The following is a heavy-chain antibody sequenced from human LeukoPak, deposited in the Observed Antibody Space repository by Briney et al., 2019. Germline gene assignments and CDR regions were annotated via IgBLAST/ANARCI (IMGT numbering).Heavy chain of an antibody. CDR3: ARDVVVPAAIIGPSRREDY. V-gene: IGHV4-39*07. D-gene: IGHD2-2*02. Sequence: SETLSLTCTVSGGSISSSSYYWGWIRQPPGKGLEWIGSIYYSGSTYYNPSLKSRVTISVDTPKNQFSLKLSSVTAADTAVYYCARDVVVPAAIIGPSRREDYWGQGTLVTVSS. CDR1: GGSISSSSYY. CDR2: IYYSGST. J-gene: IGHJ4*02.